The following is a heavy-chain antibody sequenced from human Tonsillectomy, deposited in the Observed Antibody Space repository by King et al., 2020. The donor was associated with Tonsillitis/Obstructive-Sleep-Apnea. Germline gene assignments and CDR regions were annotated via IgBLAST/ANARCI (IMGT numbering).Heavy chain of an antibody. D-gene: IGHD1-26*01. Sequence: QLVQSGGGLVQPGGSLRLSCAASGFTFSDYSMNWVRQAPGKGLEWVSCISSSGNTIYYADSVKGRFTISRDNAKNSLYLQMNSLRDEDTAVYHCARDDGRELLRRGAFDIWGQGTMVTVSS. CDR1: GFTFSDYS. V-gene: IGHV3-48*02. J-gene: IGHJ3*02. CDR2: ISSSGNTI. CDR3: ARDDGRELLRRGAFDI.